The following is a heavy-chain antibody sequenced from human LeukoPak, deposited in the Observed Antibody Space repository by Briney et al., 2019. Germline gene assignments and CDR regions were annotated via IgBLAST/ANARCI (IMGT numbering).Heavy chain of an antibody. V-gene: IGHV3-74*01. CDR2: INSDGSKR. D-gene: IGHD1-26*01. CDR3: VRDDGSYYLDY. CDR1: GFTFSRYW. J-gene: IGHJ4*02. Sequence: GGSLRLFCAASGFTFSRYWVHWARHAPGKGLVWVSNINSDGSKRNHADCVKGRFTISRDNAKNTLYLQMNSLRAEDTAVYYCVRDDGSYYLDYWGQGTLVTVSS.